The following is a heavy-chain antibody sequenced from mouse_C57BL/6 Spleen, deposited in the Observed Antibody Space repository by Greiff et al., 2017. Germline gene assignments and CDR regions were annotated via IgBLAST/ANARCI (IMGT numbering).Heavy chain of an antibody. CDR3: VREDYARGYFDV. V-gene: IGHV10-3*01. J-gene: IGHJ1*03. CDR2: IRRKSSNYAT. CDR1: GFTFNTSA. D-gene: IGHD1-1*02. Sequence: EVKLVESGGGLVQPKGSLKLSCAASGFTFNTSAMPWVRQAPGKGLEWVARIRRKSSNYATYYADSVKDRFTSSRDDSQSMLYLQMNNLKTEDTAMDDGVREDYARGYFDVWGTGTTVTVSS.